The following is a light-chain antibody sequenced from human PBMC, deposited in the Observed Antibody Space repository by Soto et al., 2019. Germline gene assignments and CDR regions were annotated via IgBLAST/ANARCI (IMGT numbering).Light chain of an antibody. CDR3: QQRSNWPWT. CDR1: QSVSSY. Sequence: EIVLTQSPATLSLSPGERATLSCRASQSVSSYLAWYQQKPGQAPRLLIYDASNRSTGIPARFSGSGAWTDFTLTIGSLEPEDFAVYYCQQRSNWPWTFGQGTKVEIK. V-gene: IGKV3-11*01. CDR2: DAS. J-gene: IGKJ1*01.